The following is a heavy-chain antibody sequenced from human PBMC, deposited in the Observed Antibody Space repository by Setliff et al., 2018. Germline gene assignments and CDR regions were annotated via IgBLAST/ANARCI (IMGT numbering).Heavy chain of an antibody. CDR1: GFSLRIFW. Sequence: PGGSLRLSCAASGFSLRIFWMSWVRQTPGRGLEWVATIKQDGSEKFYADSVKGRFTISRDNAKNSLFLQMNSLRAEDTAIYFCARDRGGGLYDYWGLGTLVTV. V-gene: IGHV3-7*01. CDR3: ARDRGGGLYDY. D-gene: IGHD3-16*01. J-gene: IGHJ4*02. CDR2: IKQDGSEK.